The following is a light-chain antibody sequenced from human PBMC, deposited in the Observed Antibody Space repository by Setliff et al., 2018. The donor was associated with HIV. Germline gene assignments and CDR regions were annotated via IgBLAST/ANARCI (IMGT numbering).Light chain of an antibody. CDR2: DVS. CDR1: SRDVGDYNY. Sequence: QSALTQPASVSGSPGQSITISCTGSSRDVGDYNYVSWNQQHPGKAPKLMIQDVSNRPSGVSNRFSGSKSGNTASLTISGLQAEDEAEYYCSSYTSSSSWVFGGGTQLTVL. CDR3: SSYTSSSSWV. V-gene: IGLV2-14*03. J-gene: IGLJ3*02.